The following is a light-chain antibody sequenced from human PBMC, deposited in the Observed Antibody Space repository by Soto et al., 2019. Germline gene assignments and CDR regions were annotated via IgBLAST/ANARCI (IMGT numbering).Light chain of an antibody. J-gene: IGKJ5*01. CDR2: AAS. CDR3: QQSYSTLIT. V-gene: IGKV1-39*01. CDR1: QSISSY. Sequence: DIQMTQSPSSLSASVGDRVTITCRASQSISSYLDWYQQKPGKAPQLLIYAASSLQSGVPSRFSGSGSGTDFTLTISSLQSEDFATYYCQQSYSTLITFGQGTRLEIK.